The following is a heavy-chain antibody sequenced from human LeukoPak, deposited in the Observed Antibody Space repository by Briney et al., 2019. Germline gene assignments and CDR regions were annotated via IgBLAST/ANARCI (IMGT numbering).Heavy chain of an antibody. CDR1: GFTFSNAW. CDR3: AREVAAAAVPAY. Sequence: GGPLRLSCVASGFTFSNAWMSWVRQAPGKGLEWVSSISSSSSYIYYADSVKGRFTISRDNAKNSLYLQMNSLRAEDTAVYYCAREVAAAAVPAYWGQGTLVTVSS. D-gene: IGHD6-13*01. J-gene: IGHJ4*02. V-gene: IGHV3-21*01. CDR2: ISSSSSYI.